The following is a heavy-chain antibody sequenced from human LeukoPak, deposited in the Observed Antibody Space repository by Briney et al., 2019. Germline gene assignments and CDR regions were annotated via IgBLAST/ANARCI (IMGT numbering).Heavy chain of an antibody. CDR2: IYSGGST. CDR1: GFTVSSTY. D-gene: IGHD3-3*01. CDR3: ARVGRSGYAMDV. J-gene: IGHJ6*04. V-gene: IGHV3-53*01. Sequence: GGSLRLSCAASGFTVSSTYMSWVRQAPGKGLEWVSVIYSGGSTYYADSVKGRFTISRDNSKNTLYLQMNSLRVEDTAVYYCARVGRSGYAMDVWGKGATVTVSS.